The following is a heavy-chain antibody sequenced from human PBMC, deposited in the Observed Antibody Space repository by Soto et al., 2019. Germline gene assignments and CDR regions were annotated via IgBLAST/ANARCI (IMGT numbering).Heavy chain of an antibody. CDR2: IDAGNGNT. Sequence: ASVKVSCKASGYTFTSYPTHWVRQAPGQRLEWMGWIDAGNGNTKYSQKFRGRVTFTTDTSASTAYMDLSSLRSEDTAVYYCARAGYTSGSPYSGMDVWGQGTRVTVSS. D-gene: IGHD5-18*01. CDR3: ARAGYTSGSPYSGMDV. CDR1: GYTFTSYP. V-gene: IGHV1-3*01. J-gene: IGHJ6*02.